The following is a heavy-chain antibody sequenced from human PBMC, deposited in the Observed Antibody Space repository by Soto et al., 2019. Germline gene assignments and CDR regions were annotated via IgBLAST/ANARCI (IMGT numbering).Heavy chain of an antibody. D-gene: IGHD1-26*01. CDR1: GFIFNNYG. V-gene: IGHV3-33*01. CDR3: TRAAIKGELLDY. Sequence: PVGSLTLSCAASGFIFNNYGMLWIRQAPGKGLEWVALIWHDGSNKVYADSVKGRFTISRDNSKNTLNLQMNSLRVEDTAVYYCTRAAIKGELLDYWGQGTQVTVSS. J-gene: IGHJ4*02. CDR2: IWHDGSNK.